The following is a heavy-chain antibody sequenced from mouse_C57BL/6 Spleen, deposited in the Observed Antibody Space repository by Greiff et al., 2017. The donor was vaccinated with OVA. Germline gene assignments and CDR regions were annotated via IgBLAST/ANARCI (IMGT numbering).Heavy chain of an antibody. CDR3: ATPYYGSSYGFAY. V-gene: IGHV1-66*01. D-gene: IGHD1-1*01. CDR2: IYPGSGNT. J-gene: IGHJ3*01. Sequence: VQLQQSGPELVKPGASVKLSCKASGYSFTSYYIHWVKQRPGQGLEWIGWIYPGSGNTKYNEKFKGKATLTADTSSSTAYMQLSSLTSEDSAVYYCATPYYGSSYGFAYWGQGTLVTVSA. CDR1: GYSFTSYY.